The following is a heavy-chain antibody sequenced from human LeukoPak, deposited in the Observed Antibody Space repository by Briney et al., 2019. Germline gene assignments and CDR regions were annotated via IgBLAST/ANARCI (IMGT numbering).Heavy chain of an antibody. D-gene: IGHD2-2*01. Sequence: PGRSLRLSCAASGLTFSSYAMHWVRQAPGKGLEWVAVISYDGSNKYYADSVKGRFTISRDNSKNTLYLQMNSLRAEDTAVYYCARGEWGYCSSTSCPVPDAFDIWGQGTMVTVSS. V-gene: IGHV3-30-3*01. CDR2: ISYDGSNK. J-gene: IGHJ3*02. CDR3: ARGEWGYCSSTSCPVPDAFDI. CDR1: GLTFSSYA.